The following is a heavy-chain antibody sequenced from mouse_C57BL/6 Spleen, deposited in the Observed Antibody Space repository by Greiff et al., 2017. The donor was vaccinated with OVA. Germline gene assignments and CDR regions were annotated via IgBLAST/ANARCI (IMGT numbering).Heavy chain of an antibody. V-gene: IGHV1-22*01. CDR1: GYTFTDYN. D-gene: IGHD2-2*01. CDR2: INPNNGGT. J-gene: IGHJ2*01. Sequence: EVQLQQSGPELVKPGASVKMSCKASGYTFTDYNMHWVKQSHGKSLEWIGYINPNNGGTSYNQKFKGKATLTVNKSSSTAYMELRSLTSEDSAVYYCAREEGLVAYFDYWGQGTTLTVSS. CDR3: AREEGLVAYFDY.